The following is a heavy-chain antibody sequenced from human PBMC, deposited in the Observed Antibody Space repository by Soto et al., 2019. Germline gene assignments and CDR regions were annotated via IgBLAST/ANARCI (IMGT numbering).Heavy chain of an antibody. V-gene: IGHV4-30-4*01. CDR2: IYYSGST. Sequence: PSETLSLTCTVSGGSISSGDYYWSWIRQPPGKGLEWIGYIYYSGSTYYNPSLKSRVTISVDTSKNQFSLKLSSVTAADTAVYYCAVSIAARYFDYWGQGTLVTASS. J-gene: IGHJ4*02. D-gene: IGHD6-6*01. CDR1: GGSISSGDYY. CDR3: AVSIAARYFDY.